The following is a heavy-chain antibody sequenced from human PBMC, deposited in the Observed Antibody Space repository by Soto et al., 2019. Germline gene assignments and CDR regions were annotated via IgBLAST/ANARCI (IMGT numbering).Heavy chain of an antibody. CDR2: IYYSGST. Sequence: SETLSLTCTVSGGSISSSSYYWGWIRQPPGKGLEWIGSIYYSGSTYYNPSLKSRVTISVDTSKNQFSLKLSSVTAADTAVYYCARGRVAAAGRLIYYGMDVWGQGTTVTVSS. J-gene: IGHJ6*02. D-gene: IGHD6-13*01. CDR1: GGSISSSSYY. CDR3: ARGRVAAAGRLIYYGMDV. V-gene: IGHV4-39*01.